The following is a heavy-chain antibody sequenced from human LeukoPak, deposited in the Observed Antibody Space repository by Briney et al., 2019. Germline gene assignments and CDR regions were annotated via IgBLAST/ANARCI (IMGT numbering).Heavy chain of an antibody. Sequence: ASVKVSCKASGGTLNTHIFTWVRQAPGQGLEWMGKITPIIDVSKYAQKFQGRLTITADKSTATVYMELCGLKSEDTAVYYCARVNLRGSQYNWFDPWGQGTLVTVSS. J-gene: IGHJ5*02. V-gene: IGHV1-69*02. CDR1: GGTLNTHI. CDR2: ITPIIDVS. D-gene: IGHD1-1*01. CDR3: ARVNLRGSQYNWFDP.